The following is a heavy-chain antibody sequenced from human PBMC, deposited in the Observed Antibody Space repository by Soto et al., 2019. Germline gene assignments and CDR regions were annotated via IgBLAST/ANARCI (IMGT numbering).Heavy chain of an antibody. CDR3: DRLYCTSTTCYKGVDV. J-gene: IGHJ6*02. D-gene: IGHD2-2*02. Sequence: SETLSLTCAVSGGVITSGCYSWKWILQPPGKGLEYIGYIYHSGRTDYNPSLKSRVTISIDRLNNQFSLSLTSMTAADTAIYYCDRLYCTSTTCYKGVDVWGQGTTVTVSS. CDR2: IYHSGRT. V-gene: IGHV4-30-2*01. CDR1: GGVITSGCYS.